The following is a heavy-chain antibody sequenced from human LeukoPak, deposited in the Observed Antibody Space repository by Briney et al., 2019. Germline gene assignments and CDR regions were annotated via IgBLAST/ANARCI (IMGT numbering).Heavy chain of an antibody. J-gene: IGHJ4*02. Sequence: PSETLSLTCTVSGYSISSGYYWGWIRQPPGKGLEWIGSIYHSGSTYYNPSLKSRVTISVDTSKNQFSLKLSSVTAADTAVYYCARDGSGSYFALSYYFDYWGQGTLVTVSS. D-gene: IGHD1-26*01. V-gene: IGHV4-38-2*02. CDR3: ARDGSGSYFALSYYFDY. CDR1: GYSISSGYY. CDR2: IYHSGST.